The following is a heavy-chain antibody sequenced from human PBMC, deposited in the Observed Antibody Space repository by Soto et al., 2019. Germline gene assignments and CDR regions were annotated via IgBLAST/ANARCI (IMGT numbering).Heavy chain of an antibody. D-gene: IGHD3-10*01. J-gene: IGHJ6*02. CDR2: INAGNGNT. Sequence: GXSVKASCEASGYTFASYAMHWVRQAPGQSLEWMGWINAGNGNTKYSQKFQGRVTITRDTSASTAYMELSSLRSEDTAVYYCARNLLAGSGSPYYYYYYGMDVWGQGTTVTVSS. CDR1: GYTFASYA. V-gene: IGHV1-3*01. CDR3: ARNLLAGSGSPYYYYYYGMDV.